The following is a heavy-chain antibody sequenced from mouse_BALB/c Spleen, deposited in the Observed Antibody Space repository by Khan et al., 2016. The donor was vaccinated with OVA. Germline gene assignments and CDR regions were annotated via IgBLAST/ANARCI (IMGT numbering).Heavy chain of an antibody. V-gene: IGHV5-6*02. CDR3: ASQLTGSFAY. Sequence: EVKLEESGGDLVKPGGSLKLSCAASGFTFSNYGMSWVRQTPDKRLEWVATISSGGDYTYYPDSVKGRFTISRDNAKNTLYLQMSSLKSENTAMYYCASQLTGSFAYWGQGTLVTVSA. CDR2: ISSGGDYT. CDR1: GFTFSNYG. J-gene: IGHJ3*01. D-gene: IGHD4-1*01.